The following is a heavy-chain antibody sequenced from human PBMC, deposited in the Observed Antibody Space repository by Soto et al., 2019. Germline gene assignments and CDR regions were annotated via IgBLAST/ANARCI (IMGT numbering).Heavy chain of an antibody. CDR3: ARDVLRFLEWPDY. J-gene: IGHJ4*02. V-gene: IGHV1-18*01. D-gene: IGHD3-3*01. CDR2: ISAYNGNT. Sequence: GASVKVSCKASGYTFTSYGISWVRQAPGQGLEWMGWISAYNGNTNYEQKLQGRVTVTTDTSTSTAYMELGSLRSDDTAVYYCARDVLRFLEWPDYWAQGTLVTVSS. CDR1: GYTFTSYG.